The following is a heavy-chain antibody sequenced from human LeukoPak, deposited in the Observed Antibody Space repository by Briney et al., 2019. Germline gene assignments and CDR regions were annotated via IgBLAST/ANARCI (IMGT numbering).Heavy chain of an antibody. CDR2: ISYSGTT. V-gene: IGHV4-59*08. J-gene: IGHJ4*02. Sequence: SETLSLTCSVSNGSINSYYWNWIRQFPGKGLEWIGYISYSGTTIYNPSLKSRLTLSVDTSQNQLTLRLTSVTAADMAVYYCARHATGYDPFDFWGQGIAVIVSS. CDR3: ARHATGYDPFDF. CDR1: NGSINSYY. D-gene: IGHD1-1*01.